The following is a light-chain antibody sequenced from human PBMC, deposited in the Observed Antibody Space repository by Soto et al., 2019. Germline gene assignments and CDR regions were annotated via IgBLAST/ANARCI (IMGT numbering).Light chain of an antibody. CDR1: SSDVGSYNL. J-gene: IGLJ2*01. CDR3: CSYAGSSTSVV. V-gene: IGLV2-23*01. CDR2: EGS. Sequence: QSALTQPASVSGSPGQSITISCTGTSSDVGSYNLVSWYQQHPGKAPKLMIYEGSKRPSGVSNRFSGSKSGNTASLTISGLQAEEVADYYCCSYAGSSTSVVFVGGTQLTVL.